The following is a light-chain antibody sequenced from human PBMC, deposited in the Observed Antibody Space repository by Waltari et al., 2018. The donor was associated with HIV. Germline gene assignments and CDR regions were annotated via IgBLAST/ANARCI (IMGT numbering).Light chain of an antibody. V-gene: IGLV2-14*01. CDR1: SSYVGNYNY. CDR3: SSYTNNNRVV. CDR2: EVS. J-gene: IGLJ3*02. Sequence: QSALTQPASVSGSPGQTVTISCTATSSYVGNYNYVSWYQQFPGKAPKRLIFEVSHRPSGVSYRFSGSKSGNTASLTISGLQAEDGADYYCSSYTNNNRVVFGGGTKLTV.